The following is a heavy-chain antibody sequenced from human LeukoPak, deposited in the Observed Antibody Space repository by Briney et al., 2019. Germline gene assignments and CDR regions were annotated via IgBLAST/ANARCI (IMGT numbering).Heavy chain of an antibody. CDR2: ISPGNSDT. J-gene: IGHJ4*02. CDR3: ATESYGSGRN. V-gene: IGHV5-51*01. Sequence: GEFLKTLSNGSGYIFTNSWIDWVRQMPGKGLEWMGIISPGNSDTRYSPSFQGQVTISADKSISTAYLQWSSLKASDTAMYYCATESYGSGRNWGQGTLVTVSS. CDR1: GYIFTNSW. D-gene: IGHD3-10*01.